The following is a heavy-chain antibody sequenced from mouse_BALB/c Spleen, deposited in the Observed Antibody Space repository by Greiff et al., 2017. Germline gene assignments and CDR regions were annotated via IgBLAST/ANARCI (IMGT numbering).Heavy chain of an antibody. V-gene: IGHV5-17*02. CDR2: ISSGSSTI. D-gene: IGHD2-1*01. J-gene: IGHJ1*01. CDR3: ARSNYGNSHWYFDV. CDR1: GFTFSSFG. Sequence: EVQLVESGGGLVQPGGSRKLSCAASGFTFSSFGMHWVRQAPEKGLEWVAYISSGSSTIYYADTVKGRFTISRDNPKNTLFLQMTSLRSEDTAMYYCARSNYGNSHWYFDVGGAGTTVTVSA.